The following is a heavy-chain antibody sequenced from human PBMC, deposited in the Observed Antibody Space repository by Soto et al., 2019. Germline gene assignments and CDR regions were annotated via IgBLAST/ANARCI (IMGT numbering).Heavy chain of an antibody. V-gene: IGHV5-51*01. D-gene: IGHD3-10*01. CDR3: ARTDYSYGSGSYYNNCFDP. Sequence: GESLKISCKGSGYSFTSYWIGWVRQMPGKGLEWMGIIYPGDSDTRYSPSFQGQVTISADKSIGTAYLQWSSLKASDTAMYYCARTDYSYGSGSYYNNCFDPWGQGTLVTVSS. CDR1: GYSFTSYW. J-gene: IGHJ5*02. CDR2: IYPGDSDT.